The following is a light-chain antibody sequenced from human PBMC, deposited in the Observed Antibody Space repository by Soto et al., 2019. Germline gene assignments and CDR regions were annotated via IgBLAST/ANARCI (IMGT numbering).Light chain of an antibody. CDR2: DAS. CDR3: QQYDNPPPA. Sequence: DIQLTQSPSTLYASVGDRVTITWQASQDISNYLNWYQQKPGKAPKLLIYDASNLETGVPSRFSGSGSGTDFTFTISSLQPEDIATYYCQQYDNPPPAFGQGTRLEI. CDR1: QDISNY. J-gene: IGKJ5*01. V-gene: IGKV1-33*01.